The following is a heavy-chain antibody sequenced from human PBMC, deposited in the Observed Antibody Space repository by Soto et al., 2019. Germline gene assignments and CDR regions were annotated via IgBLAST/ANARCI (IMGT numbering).Heavy chain of an antibody. D-gene: IGHD2-2*01. Sequence: GGSLRLSCAASGFTFSSYSMHWVRQAPGKGLEWVSSISSRSRSIYYADSQKGRFTISRDNTKNSLYLQMNNLRADDTAVYYCAREFLLVPAAMPSHYYYGMDVWGQGTTVTVSS. J-gene: IGHJ6*02. CDR2: ISSRSRSI. CDR1: GFTFSSYS. CDR3: AREFLLVPAAMPSHYYYGMDV. V-gene: IGHV3-21*01.